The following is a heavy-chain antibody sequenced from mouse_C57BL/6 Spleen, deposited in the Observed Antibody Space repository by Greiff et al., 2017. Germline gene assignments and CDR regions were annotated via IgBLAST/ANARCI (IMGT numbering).Heavy chain of an antibody. J-gene: IGHJ3*01. CDR1: GYAFTNYL. CDR3: ARGNDYDRFAY. V-gene: IGHV1-54*01. Sequence: QVQLQQSGAELVRPGTSVKVSCKASGYAFTNYLIEWVKQRPGQGLEWIGVINPGSGGTNYNEKFKGKATLTADKSSSTAYMQLSSLTSEDSAVYFCARGNDYDRFAYWGQGTLVTVSA. D-gene: IGHD2-4*01. CDR2: INPGSGGT.